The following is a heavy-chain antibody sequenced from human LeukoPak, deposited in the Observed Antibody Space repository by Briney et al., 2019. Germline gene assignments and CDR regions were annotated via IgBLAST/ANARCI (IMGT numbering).Heavy chain of an antibody. D-gene: IGHD4/OR15-4a*01. Sequence: ASVKVSCKVSGYTLTDVSLHWVRQAPGKGLVWLGGFDVEDGEAVYAQKFRGRVTMTEDTPTDTVYMKLSRLESEDTAVYYCATVRYSGTMDGFDIWGEGTKVTVSS. CDR1: GYTLTDVS. J-gene: IGHJ3*02. CDR3: ATVRYSGTMDGFDI. V-gene: IGHV1-24*01. CDR2: FDVEDGEA.